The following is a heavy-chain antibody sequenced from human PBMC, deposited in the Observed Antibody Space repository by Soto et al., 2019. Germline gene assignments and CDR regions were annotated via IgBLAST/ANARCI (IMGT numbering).Heavy chain of an antibody. V-gene: IGHV4-59*01. CDR3: ARGYGDYVGDAFDI. Sequence: SETLSLTCTVPCGSISSYYWSWIRQPPGKGLEWIGYIYYSGSTNYNPSLKSRVTISVDTSKNQFSLKLSSVTAADTAVYYCARGYGDYVGDAFDIWGQGTMVTVSS. D-gene: IGHD4-17*01. CDR1: CGSISSYY. CDR2: IYYSGST. J-gene: IGHJ3*02.